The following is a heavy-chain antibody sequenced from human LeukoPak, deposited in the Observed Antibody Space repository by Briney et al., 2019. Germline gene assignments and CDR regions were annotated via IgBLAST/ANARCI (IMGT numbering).Heavy chain of an antibody. CDR3: ARAFKYYYDSSGPYFDY. Sequence: SETLSLTCTVSDGSISSGGYYWSWIRQHPGKGLEWIGYIYYSGSTYYNPSLKSRVTISVGTSKNQFSLKLSSVTAADTAVYYCARAFKYYYDSSGPYFDYWGQGTLVTVSS. J-gene: IGHJ4*02. CDR2: IYYSGST. V-gene: IGHV4-31*03. D-gene: IGHD3-22*01. CDR1: DGSISSGGYY.